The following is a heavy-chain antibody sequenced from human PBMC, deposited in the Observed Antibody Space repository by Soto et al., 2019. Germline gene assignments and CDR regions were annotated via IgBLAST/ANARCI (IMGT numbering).Heavy chain of an antibody. Sequence: EVQLLESGGGLVQPGGSLRLSCAASGLNFSTYAMTWVRQSPGKGLEWVSTITASGRSTHYADSVQGRFTISRDNSKNTLYLQMDSPRAEDTALYYCAKGGPSFYYSGLDVWGQGTTVTVSS. D-gene: IGHD1-26*01. J-gene: IGHJ6*02. CDR3: AKGGPSFYYSGLDV. V-gene: IGHV3-23*01. CDR1: GLNFSTYA. CDR2: ITASGRST.